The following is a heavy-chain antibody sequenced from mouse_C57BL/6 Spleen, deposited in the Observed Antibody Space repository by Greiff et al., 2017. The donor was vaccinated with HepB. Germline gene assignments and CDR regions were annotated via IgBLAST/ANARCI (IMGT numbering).Heavy chain of an antibody. V-gene: IGHV14-4*01. Sequence: VQLQQSGAELVRPGASVKLSCTASGFNIKDDYMHWVKQRPEQGLEWIGWIDPENGDTEYASKFQGKATITADTSSNTAYLQLSSLTSEDTAVYYCTTVYGSSDRYFDYWGQGTTLTVSS. CDR1: GFNIKDDY. CDR3: TTVYGSSDRYFDY. CDR2: IDPENGDT. J-gene: IGHJ2*01. D-gene: IGHD1-1*01.